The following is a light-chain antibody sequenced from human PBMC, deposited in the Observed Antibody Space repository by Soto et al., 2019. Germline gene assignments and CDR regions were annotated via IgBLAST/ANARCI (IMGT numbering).Light chain of an antibody. CDR3: QQFNNYPLT. Sequence: IQLTQSPSSLSASVGDRVTITCRASQGISSALAWYQQKPGKAPKLLIYEASILQSGVPSRFSGSGSGTEFTLTISSLQPEDFATYYCQQFNNYPLTFGGGTKVDIK. CDR1: QGISSA. V-gene: IGKV1D-13*01. CDR2: EAS. J-gene: IGKJ4*01.